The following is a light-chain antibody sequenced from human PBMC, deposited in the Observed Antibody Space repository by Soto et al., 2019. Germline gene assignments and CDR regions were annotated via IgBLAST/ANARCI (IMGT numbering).Light chain of an antibody. V-gene: IGLV2-8*01. CDR2: EVT. Sequence: QSVLPQPPSASGSPGQSVTISCTGTSSDVGGYNYVSWYQQYPGRAPKLMIYEVTKRPSGAPDRFSGSKSGNTASLTVSGLQAEDEADYYCSSYAASNNFYFVFGGGTKVTVL. J-gene: IGLJ3*02. CDR1: SSDVGGYNY. CDR3: SSYAASNNFYFV.